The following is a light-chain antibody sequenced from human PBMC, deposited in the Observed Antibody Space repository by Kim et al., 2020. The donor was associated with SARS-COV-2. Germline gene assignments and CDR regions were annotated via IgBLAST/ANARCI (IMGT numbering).Light chain of an antibody. V-gene: IGLV2-14*04. CDR3: SSYTTSSAFHV. Sequence: QSITISCTGTSSDIGSHNYVSWHQQHPGTAPKLIIYDVTKRPSGVSNRFSGSKSGNTASLTISGLQAGDEADYYCSSYTTSSAFHVFGTGTTVAVL. CDR1: SSDIGSHNY. J-gene: IGLJ1*01. CDR2: DVT.